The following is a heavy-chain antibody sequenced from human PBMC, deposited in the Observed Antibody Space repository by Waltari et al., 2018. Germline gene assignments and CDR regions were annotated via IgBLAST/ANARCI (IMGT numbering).Heavy chain of an antibody. Sequence: QLQLQESGPGLVKPSETLSLTCTVSGGSIRSSSYYLGWLRQPPGKGVEWIGSTYYSGRTYYNPSLKGRVTIAVDTSKNQFSLKRGSVTAAYTAVYYCARHPLCGGWFDPWCQGTLVTVSA. V-gene: IGHV4-39*01. CDR3: ARHPLCGGWFDP. CDR2: TYYSGRT. D-gene: IGHD2-21*01. J-gene: IGHJ5*02. CDR1: GGSIRSSSYY.